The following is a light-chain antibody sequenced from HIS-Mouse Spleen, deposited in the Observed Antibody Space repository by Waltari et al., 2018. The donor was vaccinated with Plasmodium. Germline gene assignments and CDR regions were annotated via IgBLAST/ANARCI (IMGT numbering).Light chain of an antibody. CDR3: QSADSSGTYRV. CDR1: ALPKQY. J-gene: IGLJ2*01. Sequence: SYELTQPPSVSVSPGQTARITCSGEALPKQYAYWYQQKTGQPPVLVIYKDSERPSGIPERFSGSSSGTTVTLTISGVQAEDEADYYCQSADSSGTYRVFGGGTKLTVL. V-gene: IGLV3-25*03. CDR2: KDS.